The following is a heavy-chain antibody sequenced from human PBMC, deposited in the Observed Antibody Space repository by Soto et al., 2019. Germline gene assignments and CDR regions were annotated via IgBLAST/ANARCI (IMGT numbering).Heavy chain of an antibody. CDR1: GGSISSGGYY. CDR2: IYYSGST. V-gene: IGHV4-31*03. J-gene: IGHJ4*02. Sequence: TSETLSLTCTLSGGSISSGGYYWSWIRQHPGKGLEWIGYIYYSGSTYYNPSLKSRVTISVDTSKNQFSLKLSSVTAADTAVYYCARSGYSYGPNPLLYWGQGTLVTVS. D-gene: IGHD5-18*01. CDR3: ARSGYSYGPNPLLY.